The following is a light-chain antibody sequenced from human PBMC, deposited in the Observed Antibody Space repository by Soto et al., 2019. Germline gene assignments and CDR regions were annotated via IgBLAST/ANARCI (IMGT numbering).Light chain of an antibody. CDR1: QSVSSSY. V-gene: IGKV3-20*01. CDR3: QQYGSSPRT. Sequence: EIVLTQCPGTLSVCPGERATLSFRPSQSVSSSYLAWYQQKPGQAPRLLIYGASSRATGIPDRFSGSGYGTDFTLTISRLETEDFAVYYCQQYGSSPRTFGQGAKVDIK. J-gene: IGKJ1*01. CDR2: GAS.